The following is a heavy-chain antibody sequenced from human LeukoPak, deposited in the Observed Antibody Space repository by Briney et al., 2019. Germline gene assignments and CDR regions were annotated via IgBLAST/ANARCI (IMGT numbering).Heavy chain of an antibody. CDR1: GFTFSIYN. Sequence: TGGSLRVSCAASGFTFSIYNMNWVRQAPGKGLEWVSSISSSSSYIYYADSVKGRFTISRDNAKNSLYLQMNSLRAEDTAVYYCARLTTTVTTPFDYWGQGTLVTVSS. V-gene: IGHV3-21*01. CDR3: ARLTTTVTTPFDY. J-gene: IGHJ4*02. D-gene: IGHD4-17*01. CDR2: ISSSSSYI.